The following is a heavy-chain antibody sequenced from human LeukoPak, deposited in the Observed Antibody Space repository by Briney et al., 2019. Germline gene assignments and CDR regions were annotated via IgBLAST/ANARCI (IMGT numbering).Heavy chain of an antibody. CDR1: GFTFDDYA. Sequence: GGSLRPSCAASGFTFDDYAMHWVRQAPGKGLEWVSGISWNSGSIGYADSVKGRFTISRDNAKNSLYLQMNSLRAEDTALYYCAKDQSPGAKNRGAFGIWGQGTMVTVSS. CDR3: AKDQSPGAKNRGAFGI. V-gene: IGHV3-9*01. J-gene: IGHJ3*02. D-gene: IGHD1-14*01. CDR2: ISWNSGSI.